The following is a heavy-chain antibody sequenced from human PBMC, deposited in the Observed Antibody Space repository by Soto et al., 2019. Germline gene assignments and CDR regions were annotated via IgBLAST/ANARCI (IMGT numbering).Heavy chain of an antibody. V-gene: IGHV4-30-4*01. CDR1: GGSISSGVYY. CDR2: IFNSGIT. Sequence: QVQLQESGPGLVKPSQTLSLTCSVSGGSISSGVYYWSWIRQPPGKLLEWIGHIFNSGITYYNLSVKVRVDITVETSTSQFSMKLRYMTAADKDVYYCTRVRRYIEVVTAIPDCFDPWGHGTLVTVSS. D-gene: IGHD2-21*02. CDR3: TRVRRYIEVVTAIPDCFDP. J-gene: IGHJ5*02.